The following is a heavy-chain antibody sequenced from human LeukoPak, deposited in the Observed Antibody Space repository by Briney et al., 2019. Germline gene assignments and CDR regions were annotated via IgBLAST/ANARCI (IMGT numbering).Heavy chain of an antibody. V-gene: IGHV3-21*01. CDR3: ARLSGSFLDS. CDR2: IGISSNKI. Sequence: PGGSLRLSCAASEFTLRSYTMNWVRQAPGKGLEWVSSIGISSNKIYYADSVKGRFIISRDNSKNTLYLQMNSLRAEDTAVYYCARLSGSFLDSWGQGTLVTVSS. J-gene: IGHJ4*02. D-gene: IGHD1-26*01. CDR1: EFTLRSYT.